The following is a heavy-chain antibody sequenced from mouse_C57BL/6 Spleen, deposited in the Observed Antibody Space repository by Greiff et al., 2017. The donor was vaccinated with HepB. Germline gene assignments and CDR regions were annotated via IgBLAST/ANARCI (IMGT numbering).Heavy chain of an antibody. Sequence: QVQLQQSGAELMKPGASVKLSCKATGYTFTGYWIEWVKQRPGHGLEWIGEILPGSGSTNYNEKFKGKATFTADTSSNTAYMQLSSLTTEDSAIYYGARQNYSNYGGVAWFAYWGQGTLVTVSA. CDR2: ILPGSGST. CDR1: GYTFTGYW. D-gene: IGHD2-5*01. V-gene: IGHV1-9*01. CDR3: ARQNYSNYGGVAWFAY. J-gene: IGHJ3*01.